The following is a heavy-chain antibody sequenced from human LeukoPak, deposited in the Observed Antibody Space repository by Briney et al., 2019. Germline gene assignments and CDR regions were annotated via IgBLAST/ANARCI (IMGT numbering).Heavy chain of an antibody. V-gene: IGHV3-15*01. D-gene: IGHD6-19*01. Sequence: GGSLRLSCAASGFTFSNAWMSWVRQAPGKGLEWVGRIKSKTDGGTTDYAEPVKGRFTISRDDSKNTLYLQMNSLKTEDTAVYYCTSSIAVAGTHYFDYWGQGTLVTVSS. J-gene: IGHJ4*02. CDR1: GFTFSNAW. CDR2: IKSKTDGGTT. CDR3: TSSIAVAGTHYFDY.